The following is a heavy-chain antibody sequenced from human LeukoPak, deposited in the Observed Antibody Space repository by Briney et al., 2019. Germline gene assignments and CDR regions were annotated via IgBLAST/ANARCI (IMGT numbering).Heavy chain of an antibody. CDR3: WGEDFDY. V-gene: IGHV4-4*02. CDR2: IYPGGST. J-gene: IGHJ4*02. CDR1: GGSMSSSNW. Sequence: PSETLSLTCAVPGGSMSSSNWWSWVRQPPGKGLEWIGEIYPGGSTNYNPSLKSRVTISIDKSKNQFSLNLTSVTAADTAVYYCWGEDFDYWGQGILVTVSS.